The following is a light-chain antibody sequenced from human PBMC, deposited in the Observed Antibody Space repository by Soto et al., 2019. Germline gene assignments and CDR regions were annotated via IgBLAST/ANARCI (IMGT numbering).Light chain of an antibody. CDR2: GVS. J-gene: IGLJ1*01. CDR1: SSDVGSYNY. Sequence: QSVLTQPASVSGSPGQSITISCSGTSSDVGSYNYVAWYQQFSGKTPKLIIYGVSSRAPGVSSRFSGSKSGNTASLTISGLQAEDEADYYCQSYDSSLSISYVFGTGTKVTVL. CDR3: QSYDSSLSISYV. V-gene: IGLV2-14*01.